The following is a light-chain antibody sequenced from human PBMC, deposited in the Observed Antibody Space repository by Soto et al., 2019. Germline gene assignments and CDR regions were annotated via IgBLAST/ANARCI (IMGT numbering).Light chain of an antibody. CDR3: QYYDSNAQV. V-gene: IGLV6-57*04. CDR1: SGSIASDY. J-gene: IGLJ3*02. CDR2: KDD. Sequence: NFMLTQPHSVSESPGKTVTISCTRSSGSIASDYVQWYQQRPGSAPSTVIYKDDQRHSGVPDRFSGAIDSSTNSASLTTSGLQTEDEADYYCQYYDSNAQVFGGGTKLTVL.